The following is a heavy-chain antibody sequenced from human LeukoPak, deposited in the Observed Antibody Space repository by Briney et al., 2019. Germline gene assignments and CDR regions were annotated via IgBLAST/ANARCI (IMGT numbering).Heavy chain of an antibody. Sequence: PGGSLRLSCAASGFTFSSYAMSWVRQAPGKGLEWVSALSGSGGDTYYADSVKGRFTISRDNSKNTLYLQMNSLRAEDTAVYYCAKSGYNRFDYWGQGTLVAVSS. CDR1: GFTFSSYA. V-gene: IGHV3-23*01. J-gene: IGHJ4*02. CDR3: AKSGYNRFDY. CDR2: LSGSGGDT. D-gene: IGHD5-24*01.